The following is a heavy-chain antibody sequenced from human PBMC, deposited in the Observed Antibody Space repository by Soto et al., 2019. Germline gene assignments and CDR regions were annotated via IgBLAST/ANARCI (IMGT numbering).Heavy chain of an antibody. J-gene: IGHJ3*02. CDR3: ARRWGDAFEI. V-gene: IGHV4-61*01. CDR2: IYHTGST. D-gene: IGHD1-26*01. CDR1: GGSVRSDNYH. Sequence: SETLSLTCTVSGGSVRSDNYHWSWIRQPPGKGLEWIGYIYHTGSTYYNPSLKSRVTISVDTSKNQFSLKLSSVTAADTAVYYCARRWGDAFEIWGQGTMVTVSS.